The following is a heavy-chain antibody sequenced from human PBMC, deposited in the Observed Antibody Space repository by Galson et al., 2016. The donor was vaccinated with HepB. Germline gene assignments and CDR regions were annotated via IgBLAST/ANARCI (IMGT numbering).Heavy chain of an antibody. D-gene: IGHD2-21*02. J-gene: IGHJ4*02. Sequence: ETLSLTCTVSGDSIGRNSYYWGWLRQPPGQGLEWIGSIHSSGSTYYNPSLKSRVTISVDTSKNQFSLKLSSVTAADTAVYYCWGDRCGGNCYCRSSIDYWGQGTLVTVSS. CDR1: GDSIGRNSYY. CDR2: IHSSGST. V-gene: IGHV4-39*02. CDR3: WGDRCGGNCYCRSSIDY.